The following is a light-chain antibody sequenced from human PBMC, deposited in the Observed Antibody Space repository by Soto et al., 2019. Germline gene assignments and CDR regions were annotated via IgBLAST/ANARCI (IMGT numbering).Light chain of an antibody. CDR3: SSYTSRSTIV. Sequence: QSALTQPASVSGSPGQSITISCTGTSSDLGGFNYVSWYQQHPGKAPKLMIYDVSNRPSGVSNRFSGSKSGNTASLTISGLQAEDEADYYCSSYTSRSTIVFGGGTKLTVL. V-gene: IGLV2-14*01. CDR1: SSDLGGFNY. J-gene: IGLJ2*01. CDR2: DVS.